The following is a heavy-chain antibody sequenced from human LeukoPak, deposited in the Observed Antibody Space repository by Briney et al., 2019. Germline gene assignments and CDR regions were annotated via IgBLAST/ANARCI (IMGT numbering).Heavy chain of an antibody. V-gene: IGHV3-30*18. CDR1: GFTFSSYG. J-gene: IGHJ6*02. CDR2: ISYDGSNK. D-gene: IGHD5-12*01. Sequence: GGSLRLSCAASGFTFSSYGMHWVRRAPGKGLEWVAVISYDGSNKYYADSVKGRFTISRDNSKNTLYLQMNSLRAEDTAVYYCAKDKRSGYSGYYGMDVWGQGTTVTVSS. CDR3: AKDKRSGYSGYYGMDV.